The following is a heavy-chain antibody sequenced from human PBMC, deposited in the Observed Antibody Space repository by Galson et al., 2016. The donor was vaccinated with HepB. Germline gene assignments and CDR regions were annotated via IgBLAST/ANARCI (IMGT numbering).Heavy chain of an antibody. Sequence: SLRLSCADSGFTFSIYSMNWVRQAPGKGLEWISHITSSSSVTYYADSVEGRFTISRDNAKKSLYLQMNSLRDEDTAVYYCANDWYGYMAYWGQGTLVTVSS. D-gene: IGHD3-9*01. V-gene: IGHV3-48*02. CDR1: GFTFSIYS. CDR3: ANDWYGYMAY. J-gene: IGHJ4*02. CDR2: ITSSSSVT.